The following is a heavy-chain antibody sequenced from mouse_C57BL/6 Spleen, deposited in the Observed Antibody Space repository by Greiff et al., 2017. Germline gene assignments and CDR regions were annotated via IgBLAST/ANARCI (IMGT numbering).Heavy chain of an antibody. V-gene: IGHV1-82*01. CDR1: GYAFSSSW. J-gene: IGHJ1*03. CDR2: IYPGDGDT. Sequence: VMLVESGPELVKPGASVKISCKASGYAFSSSWMNWVKQRPGKGLEWIGRIYPGDGDTNYNGKFKGKATLTADKSSSTAYMQLSSLTSEDSAVYFCARYHYGNYHWYFDVWGTGTTVTVSS. CDR3: ARYHYGNYHWYFDV. D-gene: IGHD2-1*01.